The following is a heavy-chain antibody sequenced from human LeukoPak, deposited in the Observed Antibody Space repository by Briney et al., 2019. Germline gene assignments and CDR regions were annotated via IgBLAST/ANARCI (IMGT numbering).Heavy chain of an antibody. CDR3: ARGTVATIRGPDYYYYYGMDV. Sequence: GASVKVSCKASGYTFSGYYMHWVRQAPGQGLEWMGWINPNSGGTKYAQKFQGRVTMTRDTSISTAYMELSRLRSDDTAVYYCARGTVATIRGPDYYYYYGMDVWGQGTTVTVSS. CDR1: GYTFSGYY. V-gene: IGHV1-2*02. CDR2: INPNSGGT. J-gene: IGHJ6*02. D-gene: IGHD5-12*01.